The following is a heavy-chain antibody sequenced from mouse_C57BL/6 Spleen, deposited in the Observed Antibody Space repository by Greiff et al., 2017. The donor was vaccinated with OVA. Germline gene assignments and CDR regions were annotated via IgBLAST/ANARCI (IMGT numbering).Heavy chain of an antibody. D-gene: IGHD2-1*01. V-gene: IGHV1-69*01. CDR3: ARGDYGNYLSWFAY. J-gene: IGHJ3*01. Sequence: QVQLKQPGAELVMPGASVKLSCKASGYTFTSYWMPWVKQRPGQGLEWIGEIAPSDSYTNYNQKFKGKSTLTVDKSSSTAYMQLSSLTSEDSAVYYCARGDYGNYLSWFAYWGQGTLVTVSA. CDR1: GYTFTSYW. CDR2: IAPSDSYT.